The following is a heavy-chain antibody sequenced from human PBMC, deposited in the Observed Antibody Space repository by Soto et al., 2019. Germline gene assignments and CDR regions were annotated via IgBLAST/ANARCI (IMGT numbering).Heavy chain of an antibody. CDR3: AREGIVLVPAATYYYYGMDV. CDR1: GGTFSSYA. D-gene: IGHD2-2*01. Sequence: SVKVSCKASGGTFSSYAISWVRQAPGQGLEWMGGIIPIFGTANYAQKFQGRVTITADESTSTAYMELSSLRSEDTAVYYCAREGIVLVPAATYYYYGMDVWGQGTTVTVSS. V-gene: IGHV1-69*13. CDR2: IIPIFGTA. J-gene: IGHJ6*02.